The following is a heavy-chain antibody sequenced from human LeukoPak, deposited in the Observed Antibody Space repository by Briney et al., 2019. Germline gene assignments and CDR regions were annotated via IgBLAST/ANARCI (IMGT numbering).Heavy chain of an antibody. CDR1: GGSISSYY. CDR2: INHSGST. V-gene: IGHV4-34*01. CDR3: AKPSNYYGSATDAFDF. J-gene: IGHJ3*01. D-gene: IGHD3-10*01. Sequence: SETLSLTCTFSGGSISSYYWSWIRQPPGQGLEWIGEINHSGSTNYNPSLKSRVTISVDTSKNHFSLKLNPVAAADTAVYYCAKPSNYYGSATDAFDFWGQGTMVTVSS.